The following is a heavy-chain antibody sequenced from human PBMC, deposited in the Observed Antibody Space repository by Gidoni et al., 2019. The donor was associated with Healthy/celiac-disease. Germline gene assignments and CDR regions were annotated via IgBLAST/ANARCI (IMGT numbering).Heavy chain of an antibody. CDR3: ARDEPDYGDYWRYYYYGMDV. CDR2: RSDDGSNK. J-gene: IGHJ6*02. Sequence: QVQLVESGGGVVQPGRSLRLSCAASGFTFSSYAMHWVRQAPGKGLEWVAVRSDDGSNKYYADSVKGRFTISRDNSKNTLYLQMNSLRAEDTAVYYCARDEPDYGDYWRYYYYGMDVWGQGTTVTVSS. V-gene: IGHV3-30-3*01. CDR1: GFTFSSYA. D-gene: IGHD4-17*01.